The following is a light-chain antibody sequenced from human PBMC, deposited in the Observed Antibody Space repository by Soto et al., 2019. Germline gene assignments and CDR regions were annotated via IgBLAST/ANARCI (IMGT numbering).Light chain of an antibody. J-gene: IGKJ1*01. CDR2: GAS. CDR1: QSVSSSY. CDR3: QQYGSSPGWT. V-gene: IGKV3-20*01. Sequence: EIVLTQSPGTLSLSPGERATLSCRASQSVSSSYLAWYQQKPGQAPRLLIYGASSRATGIPDRFSGSGSGTDFTLTISRLEPEDFEVYYCQQYGSSPGWTFGQGTKVEI.